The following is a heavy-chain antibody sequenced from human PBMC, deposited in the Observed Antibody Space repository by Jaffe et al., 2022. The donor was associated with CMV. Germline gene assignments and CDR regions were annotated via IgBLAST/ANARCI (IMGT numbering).Heavy chain of an antibody. J-gene: IGHJ6*03. CDR3: ARGARLYLNHYYYMDV. CDR1: GFFFSDHY. D-gene: IGHD2-2*02. Sequence: EVQLVESGGGLVQPGGSLRLSCAASGFFFSDHYMDWVRQSPGKGLEWIGRITIEATSYTTQYGPSVQGRFTISRDDSRNSLYLQMNSLKTEDTAVYYCARGARLYLNHYYYMDVWGKGTTVTVSS. V-gene: IGHV3-72*01. CDR2: ITIEATSYTT.